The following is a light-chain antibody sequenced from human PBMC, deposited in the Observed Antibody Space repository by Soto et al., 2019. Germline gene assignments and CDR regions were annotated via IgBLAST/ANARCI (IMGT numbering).Light chain of an antibody. CDR3: HQYAEQFT. V-gene: IGKV1-33*01. J-gene: IGKJ3*01. CDR2: DAS. Sequence: DIQMTQSPSPLSASVGDRVTITCQASQDIRNYLNWYQKKPGQAPKLLIYDASSLETGAPSRFSGRGSGTDFTFTISSLQPEDFATYYCHQYAEQFTFGPGTRVDVQ. CDR1: QDIRNY.